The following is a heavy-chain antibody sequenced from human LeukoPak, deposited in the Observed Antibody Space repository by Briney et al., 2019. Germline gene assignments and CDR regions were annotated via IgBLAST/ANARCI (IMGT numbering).Heavy chain of an antibody. J-gene: IGHJ4*02. CDR1: GFTFSSYA. CDR2: ISGSGGST. V-gene: IGHV3-23*01. CDR3: AKVQRYSSSWYLDY. Sequence: QPGGSLRLSCAASGFTFSSYAMSWVRQAPGKGLEWVSAISGSGGSTYYADSVKGRFTISRDNSKNTLYLQMNSLRAEDTAVYCCAKVQRYSSSWYLDYWGQGTLVTVSS. D-gene: IGHD6-13*01.